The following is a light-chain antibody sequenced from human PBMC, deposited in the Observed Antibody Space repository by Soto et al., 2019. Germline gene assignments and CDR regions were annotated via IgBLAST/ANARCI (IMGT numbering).Light chain of an antibody. CDR2: GAS. CDR3: QQYGSSPQT. CDR1: QSVSSSY. Sequence: EIVLTQSPGTLCLSPGERATLSCRTSQSVSSSYLAWYQQKPGQAPRLLIYGASSRATGIPGRFSGSGSGTDFTLTISRLEPEDFAVYYCQQYGSSPQTFGQGTKVDIK. V-gene: IGKV3-20*01. J-gene: IGKJ1*01.